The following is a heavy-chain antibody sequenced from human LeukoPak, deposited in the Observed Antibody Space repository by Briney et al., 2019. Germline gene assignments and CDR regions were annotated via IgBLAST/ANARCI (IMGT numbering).Heavy chain of an antibody. V-gene: IGHV4-4*07. J-gene: IGHJ4*02. D-gene: IGHD2-2*01. CDR1: GGSISSYY. CDR3: ARLDSAGLPEN. Sequence: PSETLSLTCTVSGGSISSYYWSWIRQPAGKGLEWIGHIYSSGRPNYNPSLKSRVTISVDTSKNQFSLKLSSVTAADTAVYYCARLDSAGLPENWGQGTLVTVSS. CDR2: IYSSGRP.